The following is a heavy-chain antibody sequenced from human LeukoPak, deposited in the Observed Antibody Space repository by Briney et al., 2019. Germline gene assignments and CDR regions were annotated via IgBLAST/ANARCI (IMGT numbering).Heavy chain of an antibody. Sequence: GSLRLSCAASGFTFSSYAMSWVRQAPGKGLEWVSAISGSGGSTYYADSVKGRFTISRDNSKNTLYLRMNSLRAEDTAVYYCAKGVGVRLVSSVPDYWGQGTLVTVSS. CDR1: GFTFSSYA. D-gene: IGHD3-22*01. CDR3: AKGVGVRLVSSVPDY. J-gene: IGHJ4*02. V-gene: IGHV3-23*01. CDR2: ISGSGGST.